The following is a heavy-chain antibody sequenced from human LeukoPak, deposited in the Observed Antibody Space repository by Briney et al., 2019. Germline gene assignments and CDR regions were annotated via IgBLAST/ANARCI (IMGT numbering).Heavy chain of an antibody. CDR3: ARESRENIVIDY. V-gene: IGHV3-74*03. CDR2: INTVGTTA. D-gene: IGHD2-21*01. Sequence: PGGSLRLSCAASGFTFSGYWMHSIRQAPGKGLVWVSRINTVGTTATYADSVKGRFTISRDNVKNTLYLQMNSLRAEDTAVYYCARESRENIVIDYWGQGTVVTVSS. J-gene: IGHJ4*02. CDR1: GFTFSGYW.